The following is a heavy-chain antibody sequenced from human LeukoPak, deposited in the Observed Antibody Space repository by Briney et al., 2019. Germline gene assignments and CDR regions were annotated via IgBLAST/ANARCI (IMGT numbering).Heavy chain of an antibody. CDR3: AKDFYNSGGRWYDCFDI. Sequence: ASVKVSCKASGYTFSNFGISWVRQAPGQGLEWMEWISGYNDDTHYAQKFQGRVTMTTDTSTNTAYMDLRSLRSDDTAMYYCAKDFYNSGGRWYDCFDIWGQGTMVTVSS. J-gene: IGHJ3*02. D-gene: IGHD2-15*01. V-gene: IGHV1-18*01. CDR1: GYTFSNFG. CDR2: ISGYNDDT.